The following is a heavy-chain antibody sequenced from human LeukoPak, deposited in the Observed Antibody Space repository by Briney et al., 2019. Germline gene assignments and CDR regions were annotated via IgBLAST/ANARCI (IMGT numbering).Heavy chain of an antibody. CDR3: ATKGAARPFDY. V-gene: IGHV4-39*07. D-gene: IGHD6-6*01. J-gene: IGHJ4*02. CDR2: IYYSGST. Sequence: SETLSLTCTVSGGSISSSSYYWGWIRQPPGKGLEWIGSIYYSGSTYYNPSLKSRVTISVDTSKNQFSLKLSSVTAADTAVYYCATKGAARPFDYWGQGTLVTVSS. CDR1: GGSISSSSYY.